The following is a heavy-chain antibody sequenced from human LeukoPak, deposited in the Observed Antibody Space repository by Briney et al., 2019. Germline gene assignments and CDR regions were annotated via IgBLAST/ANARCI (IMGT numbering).Heavy chain of an antibody. D-gene: IGHD3-10*01. J-gene: IGHJ6*04. CDR2: ISSSGSTI. Sequence: PGGSLRLSCAASGFTFSSYEMNWVRQAPGKGLEWVSYISSSGSTIYYADSVKGRFTISRDNAKNSLYLQRNSLRAEDTAVYYCARRPRYYYGSGSSDYYYYGMDVWGKGTTVTVSS. CDR3: ARRPRYYYGSGSSDYYYYGMDV. V-gene: IGHV3-48*03. CDR1: GFTFSSYE.